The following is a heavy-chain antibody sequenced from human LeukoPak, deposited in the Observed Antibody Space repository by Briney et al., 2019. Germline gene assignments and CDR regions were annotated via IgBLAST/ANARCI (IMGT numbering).Heavy chain of an antibody. J-gene: IGHJ4*02. CDR2: IKSKAESEST. V-gene: IGHV3-15*01. CDR3: TTDLGTYYDSSGPIDY. CDR1: GFTFSNAW. Sequence: GGSLRLSCAASGFTFSNAWMSWARQAPGKGLEWVGRIKSKAESESTDYAATVKCRFTISRDDSKNTLDLQMNSLKTGDTAVDYGTTDLGTYYDSSGPIDYWGQGTLVTVSS. D-gene: IGHD3-22*01.